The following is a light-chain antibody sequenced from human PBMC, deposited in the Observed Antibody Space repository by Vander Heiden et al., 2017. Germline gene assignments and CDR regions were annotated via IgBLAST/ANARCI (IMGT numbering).Light chain of an antibody. CDR1: QSLLHSNGYNY. CDR3: MQALQTPLT. V-gene: IGKV2-28*01. CDR2: LGS. Sequence: DIVMTQSPLSLPVTPGEPASISCRSSQSLLHSNGYNYLDWYLQKPGQSPQLLIYLGSNRASGVADRCSGSGSGTEFTLKISRVEAEDVGVYYCMQALQTPLTFGGGTKVEIK. J-gene: IGKJ4*01.